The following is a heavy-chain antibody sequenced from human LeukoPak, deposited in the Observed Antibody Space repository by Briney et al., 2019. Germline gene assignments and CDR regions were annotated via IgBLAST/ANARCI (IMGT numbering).Heavy chain of an antibody. CDR2: IYYSGST. Sequence: PSETLSLTCTVSGGSISSSAYHWGWIRQPPGKGLEWIGSIYYSGSTYYNPSLKSQVTISVDTSKNQFSLKLSSVTAADTAVYYCARDTVVTATHDAFDIWGQGTMVTVSS. CDR1: GGSISSSAYH. D-gene: IGHD2-21*02. J-gene: IGHJ3*02. V-gene: IGHV4-39*07. CDR3: ARDTVVTATHDAFDI.